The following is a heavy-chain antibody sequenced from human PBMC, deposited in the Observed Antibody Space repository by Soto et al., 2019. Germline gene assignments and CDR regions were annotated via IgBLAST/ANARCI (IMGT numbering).Heavy chain of an antibody. J-gene: IGHJ4*02. CDR3: ARESEDLTSNFDY. CDR1: GFTFTRYS. CDR2: ISSTTNYI. V-gene: IGHV3-21*06. Sequence: GGSLRLSCAASGFTFTRYSMNWVRQAPGKGLEWVSSISSTTNYIYYRDSMKGRFTISRDNAKNSLYLEMNSLRAEDTAVYYCARESEDLTSNFDYWGQGTLVTVSS.